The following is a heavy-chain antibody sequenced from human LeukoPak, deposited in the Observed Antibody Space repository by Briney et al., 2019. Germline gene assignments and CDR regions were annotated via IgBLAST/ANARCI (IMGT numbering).Heavy chain of an antibody. CDR3: ARDTGIAAARYWYFDL. Sequence: ASVKVSCKASGYTFTSYYMHWVRQAPGQGLEWMGIINPSGGSTSYAQKFQGRVTMTRDTSTSTVYMELSSLRSEDTAVYYCARDTGIAAARYWYFDLWGRGTLVTVSS. V-gene: IGHV1-46*01. CDR1: GYTFTSYY. CDR2: INPSGGST. D-gene: IGHD6-13*01. J-gene: IGHJ2*01.